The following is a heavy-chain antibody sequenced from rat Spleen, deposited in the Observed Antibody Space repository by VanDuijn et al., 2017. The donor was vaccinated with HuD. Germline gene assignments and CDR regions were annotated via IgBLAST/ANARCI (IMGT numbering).Heavy chain of an antibody. CDR2: INYDGSGT. D-gene: IGHD1-11*01. CDR3: TRRGYGGPFDY. V-gene: IGHV5-29*01. Sequence: EVQLVESDGGLVQPGRSLKLSCAASGFTFSDYYMAWVRQAPTKGLEWVATINYDGSGTYYRDSLKGRFTISRDNAKSTLYLQMDSLRSEDTATYYCTRRGYGGPFDYWGQGVTVTVSS. J-gene: IGHJ2*01. CDR1: GFTFSDYY.